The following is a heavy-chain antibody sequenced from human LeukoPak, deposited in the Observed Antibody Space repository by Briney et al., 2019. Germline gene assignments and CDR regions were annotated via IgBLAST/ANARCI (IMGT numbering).Heavy chain of an antibody. CDR3: ASPVEMATSDAFDI. V-gene: IGHV1-69*05. J-gene: IGHJ3*02. CDR2: IIPIFGTA. CDR1: GYTLTELS. D-gene: IGHD5-24*01. Sequence: GASVKVSCKVSGYTLTELSMHWVRQAPGQGLEWMGGIIPIFGTANYAQKFQGRVTITTDESTSTAYMELSSLRSEDTAVYYCASPVEMATSDAFDIWGQGTMVTVSS.